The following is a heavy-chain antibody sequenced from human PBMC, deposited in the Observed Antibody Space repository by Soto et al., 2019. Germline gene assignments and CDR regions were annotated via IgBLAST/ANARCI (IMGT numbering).Heavy chain of an antibody. Sequence: QVQLVQSGAEVKKPGSSVKVSCKASGGTFSSYAISWVRQAPGQGLEWMGGIIPIFGTANYAQKFQGRVTITADESTSTAYMELSSLRSEDTAVYYCARGRYCSGGSCYSFYYYGMDVLGQWTTVTVSS. V-gene: IGHV1-69*01. CDR3: ARGRYCSGGSCYSFYYYGMDV. J-gene: IGHJ6*02. CDR1: GGTFSSYA. CDR2: IIPIFGTA. D-gene: IGHD2-15*01.